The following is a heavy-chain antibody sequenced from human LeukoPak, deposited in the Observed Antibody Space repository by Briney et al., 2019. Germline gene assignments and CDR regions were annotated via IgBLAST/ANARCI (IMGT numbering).Heavy chain of an antibody. J-gene: IGHJ4*02. CDR3: AREGHRLALDY. Sequence: ASVKVSCKASGYTSTAYYIHWVRQAPGQGLEWMGRINPNSGDTNYAQKFQGRVTMTRDTSIRTPYMELNRLTFDDTAVYYCAREGHRLALDYWGQGTLVTVSS. D-gene: IGHD3-9*01. V-gene: IGHV1-2*06. CDR2: INPNSGDT. CDR1: GYTSTAYY.